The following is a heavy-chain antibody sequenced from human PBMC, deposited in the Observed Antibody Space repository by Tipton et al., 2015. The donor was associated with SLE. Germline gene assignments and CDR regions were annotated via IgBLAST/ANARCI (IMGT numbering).Heavy chain of an antibody. Sequence: SLRLSCAASGFTFSSYSMNWVRQAPGKGLEWVSYISSSSSTIYYADSVKGRFTISRDNAKNSLYLQMNSLRAEDTAVYYRARVRITMIVVALAGAFDIWGQGTMVTVSS. CDR2: ISSSSSTI. D-gene: IGHD3-22*01. CDR3: ARVRITMIVVALAGAFDI. V-gene: IGHV3-48*01. J-gene: IGHJ3*02. CDR1: GFTFSSYS.